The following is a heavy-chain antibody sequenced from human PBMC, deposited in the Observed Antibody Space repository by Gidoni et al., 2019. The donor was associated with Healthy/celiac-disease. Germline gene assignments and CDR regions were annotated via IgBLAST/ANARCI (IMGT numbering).Heavy chain of an antibody. D-gene: IGHD2-21*01. V-gene: IGHV3-21*01. J-gene: IGHJ3*02. CDR2: ISSSSSYI. CDR1: GFPFSSDS. Sequence: EVLLVESGGRLVKPGGSLRLHCRTSGFPFSSDSMNWVRQAPGKGLEWVSSISSSSSYIYYADSVKGRFTISRDNAKNSLYLQMNSLRAEDTAVYYCARDLVAQSDAFDIWGQGTMVTVSS. CDR3: ARDLVAQSDAFDI.